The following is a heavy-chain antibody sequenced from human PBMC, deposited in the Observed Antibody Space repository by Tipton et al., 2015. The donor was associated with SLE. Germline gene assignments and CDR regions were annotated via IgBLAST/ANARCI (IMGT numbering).Heavy chain of an antibody. CDR2: IYYSGST. CDR3: ARLSYGDPPFDY. CDR1: GGSFSGYY. V-gene: IGHV4-34*01. J-gene: IGHJ4*02. Sequence: TLSLTCAVYGGSFSGYYWSWIRQPPGKGLEWIGSIYYSGSTYYNPSLKSRVTISVDTSKNQFSLKLSSVTAADTAVYYCARLSYGDPPFDYWGQGTLVTVSS. D-gene: IGHD4-17*01.